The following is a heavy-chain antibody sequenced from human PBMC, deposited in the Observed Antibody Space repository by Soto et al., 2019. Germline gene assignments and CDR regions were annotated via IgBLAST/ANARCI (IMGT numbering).Heavy chain of an antibody. CDR2: IKSKSDGGTT. V-gene: IGHV3-15*01. D-gene: IGHD6-19*01. J-gene: IGHJ6*02. Sequence: WGSLRLSCAASGFTFSNAWMNWVRQAPGKGLEWIGRIKSKSDGGTTDHAAPVKGRFTISRDDSKNTLYLQMNSLKTEDTAVYHCATSYSSGWYSDNRYSYGMDVWGQGTTVTVSS. CDR1: GFTFSNAW. CDR3: ATSYSSGWYSDNRYSYGMDV.